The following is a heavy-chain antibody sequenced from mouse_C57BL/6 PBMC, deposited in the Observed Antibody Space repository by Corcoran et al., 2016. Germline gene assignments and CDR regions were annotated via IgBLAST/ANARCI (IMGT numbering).Heavy chain of an antibody. CDR2: INPNNGGT. V-gene: IGHV1-26*01. J-gene: IGHJ4*01. D-gene: IGHD2-3*01. CDR3: ARRGWLLRHYAMDY. Sequence: EVQLQQSGPELVKPGASVKISCKASGYTFTDYYMNWVKQSHGKSLEWIGDINPNNGGTSYNQKFKGKATLTVDKSSSTAYMELRSLTSEDSAVYYCARRGWLLRHYAMDYWGQGTSVTVSS. CDR1: GYTFTDYY.